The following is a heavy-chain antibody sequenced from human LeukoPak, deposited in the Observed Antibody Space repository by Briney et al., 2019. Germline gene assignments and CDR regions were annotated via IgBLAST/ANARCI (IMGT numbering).Heavy chain of an antibody. V-gene: IGHV4-34*01. CDR2: INHSGST. CDR3: ARGSRRVTMIVVVNYMDV. CDR1: GGSFSGYY. Sequence: SETLSLTCAVYGGSFSGYYWSRIRQPPGKGLEWIGEINHSGSTNYNPSLKSRVTISVDTSKNQLSLKLSSVTAADTAVYYCARGSRRVTMIVVVNYMDVWGKGTTVTVSS. J-gene: IGHJ6*03. D-gene: IGHD3-22*01.